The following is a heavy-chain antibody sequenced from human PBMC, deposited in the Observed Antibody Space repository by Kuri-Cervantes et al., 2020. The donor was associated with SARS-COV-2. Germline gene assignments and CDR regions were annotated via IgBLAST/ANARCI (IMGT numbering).Heavy chain of an antibody. J-gene: IGHJ3*02. CDR1: GGTFSSYA. V-gene: IGHV1-69*06. D-gene: IGHD3-3*01. CDR2: IIPIFGTA. Sequence: SVKVSCKASGGTFSSYAISWVRQAPGQGLEWMGGIIPIFGTANYAQKFQGRVTITADKSTSTAYMELSSLRSEDTAVYYCARDRGGSRFLEWLLLDAFDIWGQGTMVTVSS. CDR3: ARDRGGSRFLEWLLLDAFDI.